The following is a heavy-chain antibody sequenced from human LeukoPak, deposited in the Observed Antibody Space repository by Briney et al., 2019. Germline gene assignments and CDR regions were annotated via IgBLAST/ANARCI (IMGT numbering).Heavy chain of an antibody. CDR2: INPNSGGT. CDR1: GYTLTGYY. Sequence: VASVKVSCKASGYTLTGYYMHWVRQAPGQGLEWMGWINPNSGGTNYAQKFQGWVTMTRDTSISTAYMELSRLRSDDTAVYYCARGGSLYGSRYYFDYWGQGTLVTVSS. CDR3: ARGGSLYGSRYYFDY. D-gene: IGHD3-10*01. V-gene: IGHV1-2*04. J-gene: IGHJ4*02.